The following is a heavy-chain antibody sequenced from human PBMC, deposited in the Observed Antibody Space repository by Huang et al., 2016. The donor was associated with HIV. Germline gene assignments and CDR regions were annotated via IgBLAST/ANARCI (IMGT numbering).Heavy chain of an antibody. CDR3: LPGRGGYYPY. Sequence: QITLKESGPTLMKPTQTLTLTCTFSGFSVSDSGMAVAWIRQPPGKALEWLALIYWDDANRYSPSLMNRLTIAKDIYKNQVFLRMTDLDPADTATYYCLPGRGGYYPYWGQGTLVTVSS. CDR2: IYWDDAN. V-gene: IGHV2-5*02. D-gene: IGHD3-3*01. J-gene: IGHJ4*02. CDR1: GFSVSDSGMA.